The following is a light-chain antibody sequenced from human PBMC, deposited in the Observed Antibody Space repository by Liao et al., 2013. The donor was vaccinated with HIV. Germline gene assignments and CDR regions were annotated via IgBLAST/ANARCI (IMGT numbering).Light chain of an antibody. CDR3: QAWDSSTAV. Sequence: YVLTQPPSVSVAPGKTARITCGGNNIGSKSVHWYQQKPGQAPVLVIYYDSDRPSGIPARFSGSNSGNTATLTISGTQAMDEADYYCQAWDSSTAVFGGGTKLTVL. J-gene: IGLJ2*01. CDR2: YDS. CDR1: NIGSKS. V-gene: IGLV3-21*01.